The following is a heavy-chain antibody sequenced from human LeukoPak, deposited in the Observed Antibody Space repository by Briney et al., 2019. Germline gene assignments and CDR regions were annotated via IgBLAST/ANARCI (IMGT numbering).Heavy chain of an antibody. CDR1: GFTFSSYE. J-gene: IGHJ4*02. Sequence: PGGSLRLSCAASGFTFSSYEMNWVRQAPGKGLEWVSYISGSGRTMSYADSVKGRFTISRDNAKNSLYLQMNSLRDEDTAVYYCARNYGGNSAGWGQGTLVTVSS. V-gene: IGHV3-48*03. D-gene: IGHD4-23*01. CDR2: ISGSGRTM. CDR3: ARNYGGNSAG.